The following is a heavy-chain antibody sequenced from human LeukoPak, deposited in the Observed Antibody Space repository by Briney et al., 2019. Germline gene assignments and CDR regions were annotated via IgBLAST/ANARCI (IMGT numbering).Heavy chain of an antibody. CDR1: GYTFTGYY. J-gene: IGHJ5*02. Sequence: ASVKVSCKASGYTFTGYYMHWVRQAPGRGLEWMGWINPNSGATKYAQKLQGRATMTTDTSTSTAYMELRSLRSDDTAVYYCARSSWSEPYNWFDPWGQGTLVTVPS. CDR2: INPNSGAT. D-gene: IGHD3-3*01. V-gene: IGHV1-2*02. CDR3: ARSSWSEPYNWFDP.